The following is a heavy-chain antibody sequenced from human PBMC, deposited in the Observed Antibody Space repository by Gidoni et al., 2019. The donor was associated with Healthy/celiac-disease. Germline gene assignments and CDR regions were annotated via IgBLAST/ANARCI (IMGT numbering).Heavy chain of an antibody. V-gene: IGHV1-18*04. D-gene: IGHD6-6*01. J-gene: IGHJ6*02. CDR2: ISAYNGNT. Sequence: QVQLVQSGAEVKKPGASVKVSCKASGSTFTSYGISWVRQAPGQGLEWMGWISAYNGNTNYAQKLQGRVTMTTDTSTSTAYMELRSLRSDDTAVYYCARDRSGSSSFLYYYYYGMDVWGQGTTVTVSS. CDR3: ARDRSGSSSFLYYYYYGMDV. CDR1: GSTFTSYG.